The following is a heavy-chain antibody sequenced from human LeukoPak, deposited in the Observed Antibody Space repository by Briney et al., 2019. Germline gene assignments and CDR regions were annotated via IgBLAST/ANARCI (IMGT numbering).Heavy chain of an antibody. CDR1: GGSISSYY. CDR3: ARGPNGWWLRDGYYYYMDV. V-gene: IGHV4-59*01. J-gene: IGHJ6*03. Sequence: SKTLSLTCTVSGGSISSYYGSWIRQPPGKGLEWIGYIYYSGSTNYNPSLKSRVTISVDTSKNQFSLKLSSVTAADTAVYYCARGPNGWWLRDGYYYYMDVWGKGTTVTVSS. D-gene: IGHD2-15*01. CDR2: IYYSGST.